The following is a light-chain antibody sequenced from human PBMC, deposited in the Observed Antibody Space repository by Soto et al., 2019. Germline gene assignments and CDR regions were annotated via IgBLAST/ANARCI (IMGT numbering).Light chain of an antibody. J-gene: IGKJ5*01. V-gene: IGKV3-11*01. CDR1: QSVSSY. CDR2: DAS. Sequence: ELVLTQSPATLFFSPGERATLSCRASQSVSSYLAWYQQKPGQAPRLLIYDASNSATGIPARFSGSGSGTDFTLTISSLEPEDFAVYYCQQRSNWPPAITFGQGTRLEIK. CDR3: QQRSNWPPAIT.